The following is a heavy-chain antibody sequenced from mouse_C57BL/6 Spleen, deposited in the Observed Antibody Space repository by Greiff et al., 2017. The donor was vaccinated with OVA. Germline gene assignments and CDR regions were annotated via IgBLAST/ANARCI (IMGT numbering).Heavy chain of an antibody. D-gene: IGHD2-4*01. CDR3: AREGDYDWFAY. CDR1: GYSITSGYD. CDR2: ISYSGST. V-gene: IGHV3-1*01. Sequence: EVQRVESGPGMVKPSQSLSLTCTVTGYSITSGYDWHWIRHFPGNKLAWMGYISYSGSTNYNPSLKSRISNTHDTSKNPFFLKLNSVTTEDTATYYCAREGDYDWFAYWGQETLVTVSA. J-gene: IGHJ3*01.